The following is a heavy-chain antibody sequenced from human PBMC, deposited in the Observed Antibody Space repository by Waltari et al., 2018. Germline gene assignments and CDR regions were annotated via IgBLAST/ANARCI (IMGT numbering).Heavy chain of an antibody. CDR1: GFILSNYN. D-gene: IGHD3-22*01. CDR3: ARALPYYFDATGFSYFDF. CDR2: ISSRSSTI. Sequence: EVQLVESGGGLVQPGGALRLSCGSSGFILSNYNMNWVRQAPGKGLEWVSYISSRSSTIYYADSGKGRFTISRDNANNSLYLEMSSLRPEDTAVYYCARALPYYFDATGFSYFDFWGLGTLVTVSS. V-gene: IGHV3-48*01. J-gene: IGHJ4*02.